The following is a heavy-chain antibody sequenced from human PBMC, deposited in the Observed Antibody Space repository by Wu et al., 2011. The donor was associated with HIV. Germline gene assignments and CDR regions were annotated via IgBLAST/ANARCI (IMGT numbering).Heavy chain of an antibody. D-gene: IGHD2-15*01. Sequence: QVQLVQSGAEVKKPGSSVKVSCKASGGTFSSNAISWVRQAPGQGLEWMGGIIPIFGTANYAQKFQGRVTITTDESTSTGYMELTSLRSEDTAVYYCASQNPDLVVVVAATHAPDAFDIWGQGTMVTVSS. V-gene: IGHV1-69*05. J-gene: IGHJ3*02. CDR2: IIPIFGTA. CDR1: GGTFSSNA. CDR3: ASQNPDLVVVVAATHAPDAFDI.